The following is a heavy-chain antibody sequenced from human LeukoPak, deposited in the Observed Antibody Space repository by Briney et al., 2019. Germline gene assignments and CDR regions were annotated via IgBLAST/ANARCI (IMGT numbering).Heavy chain of an antibody. V-gene: IGHV4-39*01. D-gene: IGHD2-15*01. CDR2: IYYGGST. CDR3: ARRSHCTGDSWYPV. Sequence: SETLSLTCTVSGDSMTSSNHYWVWIRQPPGKGLEWIGSIYYGGSTYYNPSLKSRVTISQDTSKNQFSLKVNTVTAADTAVYHCARRSHCTGDSWYPVWGQGPTVTVSS. CDR1: GDSMTSSNHY. J-gene: IGHJ6*02.